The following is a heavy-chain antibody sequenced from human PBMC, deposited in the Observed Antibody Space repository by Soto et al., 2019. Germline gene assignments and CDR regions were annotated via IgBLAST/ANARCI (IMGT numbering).Heavy chain of an antibody. Sequence: QITLKESGPTLVKPTQTLTLTCTFSGFSLSTSGVGVGWIRQPPGKALEWLALIYWDDDKRYSPSLNSRRTITKDTAKNQVVLTMTNMDPVDTATYYCAHGQAAEDAFDIWGQGTMVTVSS. CDR1: GFSLSTSGVG. CDR3: AHGQAAEDAFDI. J-gene: IGHJ3*02. D-gene: IGHD6-13*01. V-gene: IGHV2-5*02. CDR2: IYWDDDK.